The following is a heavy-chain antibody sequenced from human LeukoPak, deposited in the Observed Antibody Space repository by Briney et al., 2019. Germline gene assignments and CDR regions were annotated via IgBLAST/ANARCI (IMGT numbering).Heavy chain of an antibody. Sequence: ASVKVSCKASGYTFTSYGISWVRQAPGQGLEWMGWISAYNGNTNYAQKLQGRVTTTTDTSTSTAYMELRSLRSDDTAVYYCARDKDRQYYYGSGSRNWFDPWGQGTLVTVSS. CDR2: ISAYNGNT. D-gene: IGHD3-10*01. CDR3: ARDKDRQYYYGSGSRNWFDP. CDR1: GYTFTSYG. J-gene: IGHJ5*02. V-gene: IGHV1-18*01.